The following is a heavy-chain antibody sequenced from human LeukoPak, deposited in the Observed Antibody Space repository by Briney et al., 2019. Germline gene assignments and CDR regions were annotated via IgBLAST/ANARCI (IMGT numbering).Heavy chain of an antibody. V-gene: IGHV3-20*04. CDR3: ARDSYYYDSSADYGDDAFDI. CDR1: GFTFDDYG. CDR2: INWNGGST. J-gene: IGHJ3*02. D-gene: IGHD3-22*01. Sequence: PGGSLRLSCAASGFTFDDYGMSWVRQAPGKGLEWVSGINWNGGSTGYGDSVKGRFTISRDNATNSLYLQMNSLRAEDTALYYCARDSYYYDSSADYGDDAFDIWGQGTMVTVSS.